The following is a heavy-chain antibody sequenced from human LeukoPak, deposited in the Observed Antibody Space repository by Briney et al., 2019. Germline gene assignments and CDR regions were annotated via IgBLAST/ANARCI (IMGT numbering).Heavy chain of an antibody. V-gene: IGHV4-39*01. CDR2: IYYSGST. Sequence: SETLSLTCTVYGDSISSSSSYWGWIRQPPGKGLEWIGSIYYSGSTYYNPSLKSRVTISVDTSKSQFSLKLSSVTAADTAVYYCARRYSSIWYYFDYWGQGTLVTVSS. CDR1: GDSISSSSSY. CDR3: ARRYSSIWYYFDY. J-gene: IGHJ4*02. D-gene: IGHD6-13*01.